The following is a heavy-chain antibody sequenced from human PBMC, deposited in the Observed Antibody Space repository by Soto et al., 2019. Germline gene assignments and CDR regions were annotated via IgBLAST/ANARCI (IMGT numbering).Heavy chain of an antibody. CDR1: GYTFSSHG. CDR3: ARDPSRSFDI. CDR2: IWFDGSKK. Sequence: QVQLVESGGGVVRPGRSLTLSCAASGYTFSSHGMHWVRQAEGKGLEWVAAIWFDGSKKYYADSVKGRFTISRDDSKSTLYLHMNSLRAEDKAVYYCARDPSRSFDIWGQGTKVTVSS. J-gene: IGHJ3*02. V-gene: IGHV3-33*01.